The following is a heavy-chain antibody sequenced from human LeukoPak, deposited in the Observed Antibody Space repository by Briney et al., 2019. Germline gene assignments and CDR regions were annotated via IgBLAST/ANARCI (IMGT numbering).Heavy chain of an antibody. D-gene: IGHD2-2*01. CDR3: ARGLGSTSPFDY. J-gene: IGHJ4*02. Sequence: PGGSLRLSCAASGFTFSSYSMNWVRQAPGKGLEWVSSISSSSSYIYYADSVKGRFTISRDNAKNSLYLQMNSLRAEDTAVYYCARGLGSTSPFDYWGQGTLVTVSS. CDR1: GFTFSSYS. CDR2: ISSSSSYI. V-gene: IGHV3-21*01.